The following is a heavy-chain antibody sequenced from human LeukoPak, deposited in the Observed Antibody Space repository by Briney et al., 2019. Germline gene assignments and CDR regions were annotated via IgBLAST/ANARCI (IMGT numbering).Heavy chain of an antibody. CDR2: ISYDGSNK. D-gene: IGHD6-13*01. J-gene: IGHJ3*02. Sequence: GGSLRLSCATSGFTLTSYTMHWVRQAPGKGLEWVAVISYDGSNKYYADSVKGRFTISRDNSKNTLYLQMNSLRAEDAAVYYCAKDLYSSSWYGRGAFDIWGQGTMVTVSS. V-gene: IGHV3-30*18. CDR3: AKDLYSSSWYGRGAFDI. CDR1: GFTLTSYT.